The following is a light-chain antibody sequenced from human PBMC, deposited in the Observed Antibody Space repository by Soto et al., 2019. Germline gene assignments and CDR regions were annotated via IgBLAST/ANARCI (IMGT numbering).Light chain of an antibody. CDR3: ASYTSSSTSVI. CDR1: SSDVGSYNF. Sequence: QSALTQPASVSASPGQSITISCTGTSSDVGSYNFVSWYQQHPDKAPKLIIFEVSNRPSGISSRFSGSKSGNTASLTISGLQAEDEADYYCASYTSSSTSVIFGRGTKLTVL. V-gene: IGLV2-14*01. J-gene: IGLJ2*01. CDR2: EVS.